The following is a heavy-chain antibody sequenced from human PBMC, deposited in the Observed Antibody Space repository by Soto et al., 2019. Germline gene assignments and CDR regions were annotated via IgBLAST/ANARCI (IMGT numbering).Heavy chain of an antibody. CDR1: GFTFSSHW. Sequence: PGGSLRLSCAASGFTFSSHWMHWVRRVPGKGLVWVSHINTDGGITGYADSVKGRFTISRDNAKNTLYLQMNGLRVEDTSVYYCTREAGYCSRTSCYRRAFDSWGQGTMVTVSS. J-gene: IGHJ3*02. CDR3: TREAGYCSRTSCYRRAFDS. CDR2: INTDGGIT. V-gene: IGHV3-74*01. D-gene: IGHD2-2*01.